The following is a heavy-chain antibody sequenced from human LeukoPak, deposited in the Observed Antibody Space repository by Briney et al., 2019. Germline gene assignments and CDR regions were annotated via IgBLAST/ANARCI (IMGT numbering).Heavy chain of an antibody. CDR1: GFTFSSYS. J-gene: IGHJ4*02. V-gene: IGHV3-21*04. CDR2: ISSSSSYI. CDR3: ARARGYYDSSGPGVGY. Sequence: GGSLRLSCAASGFTFSSYSMNWVRQAPGKGLEWVSSISSSSSYIYYADSVKGRFTISRDNAKNSLYLQMNSLRAEDTAVYYCARARGYYDSSGPGVGYWGQGTLVTVSS. D-gene: IGHD3-22*01.